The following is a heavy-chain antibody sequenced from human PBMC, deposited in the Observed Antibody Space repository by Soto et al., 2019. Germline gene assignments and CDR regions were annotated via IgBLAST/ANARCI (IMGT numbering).Heavy chain of an antibody. J-gene: IGHJ5*02. V-gene: IGHV3-48*02. CDR1: KFTFSGYS. CDR2: ISSTSATI. Sequence: EVQLVESGGGLVQPGGSLRLSCAASKFTFSGYSMNWVRQAPGKGLEWVSYISSTSATIYYADSVKGRFTISRDDAKNSLYPPMNSPRDEDTALYYWAGGSGKGGGPWGQGTLVTVSS. D-gene: IGHD3-16*01. CDR3: AGGSGKGGGP.